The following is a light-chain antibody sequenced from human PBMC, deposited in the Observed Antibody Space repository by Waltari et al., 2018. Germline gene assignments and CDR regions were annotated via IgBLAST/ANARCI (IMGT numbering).Light chain of an antibody. J-gene: IGLJ3*02. Sequence: QSVLTQPPSVSGAPGQRVTISCTGSGSTIGAGYDVHWYQQLPRAAPKLLIYGGSTRPLGVPDRFFGSTSGTSASLAITGLQAEDEADYYCQSYDTSLSVVFGGGTKLTVL. CDR3: QSYDTSLSVV. V-gene: IGLV1-40*01. CDR2: GGS. CDR1: GSTIGAGYD.